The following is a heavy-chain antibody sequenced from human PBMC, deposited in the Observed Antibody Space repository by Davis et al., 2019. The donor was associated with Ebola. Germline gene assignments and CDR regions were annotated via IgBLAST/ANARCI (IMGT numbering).Heavy chain of an antibody. CDR1: GYTFTSYY. V-gene: IGHV1-46*01. D-gene: IGHD3-22*01. J-gene: IGHJ4*02. CDR3: ARVYYDREDY. CDR2: INPSGGST. Sequence: ASVKVSCKASGYTFTSYYMHWVRQAPGQGLEWMGIINPSGGSTSYAQKFQGRVTMTRDTSTSTVYMELSRLRSDDTAVYYCARVYYDREDYWGQGTLVTVSS.